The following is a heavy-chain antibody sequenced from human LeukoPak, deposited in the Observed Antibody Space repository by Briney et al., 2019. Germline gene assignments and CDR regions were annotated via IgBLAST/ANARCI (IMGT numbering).Heavy chain of an antibody. CDR2: IIPTFGTA. D-gene: IGHD3-3*01. CDR3: ARSPPSGYPIYYYYYMDV. CDR1: GGTFSSYA. Sequence: ASVKVSCKASGGTFSSYAISWVRQAPGQGLEWMGRIIPTFGTANYAQKFQGRVTITTDESTSTAYMELSSLRSEDTAVYYCARSPPSGYPIYYYYYMDVWGKGTTVTVSS. V-gene: IGHV1-69*05. J-gene: IGHJ6*03.